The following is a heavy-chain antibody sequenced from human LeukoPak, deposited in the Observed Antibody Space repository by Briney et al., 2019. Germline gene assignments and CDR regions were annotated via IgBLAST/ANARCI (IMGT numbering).Heavy chain of an antibody. J-gene: IGHJ4*02. Sequence: SETLSLTCAVYGGSFSGYYWSWIRRPPGKGLEWIGYIYYRGSTNYNPSLKSRVTMSVDTSKNQFSLKLSSVTAADTAVYYCARHALRRDGGGLDYFDYWGQGTLVTVSS. CDR2: IYYRGST. CDR3: ARHALRRDGGGLDYFDY. V-gene: IGHV4-59*08. D-gene: IGHD3-16*01. CDR1: GGSFSGYY.